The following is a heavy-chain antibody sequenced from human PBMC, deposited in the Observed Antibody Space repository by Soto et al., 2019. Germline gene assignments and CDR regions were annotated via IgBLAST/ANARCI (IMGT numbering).Heavy chain of an antibody. V-gene: IGHV3-23*01. CDR3: AKGVCHTFDDGDYVHAY. CDR1: GFTFSSYA. D-gene: IGHD4-17*01. Sequence: PGGSLRLSCAASGFTFSSYAMSWVRQAPGKGLEWVSAVSGSGESTYYADSVKGRFTTSRDNPKSTLFMQMNSLRAEDTDVYYCAKGVCHTFDDGDYVHAYWGQGTRVTVSS. CDR2: VSGSGEST. J-gene: IGHJ1*01.